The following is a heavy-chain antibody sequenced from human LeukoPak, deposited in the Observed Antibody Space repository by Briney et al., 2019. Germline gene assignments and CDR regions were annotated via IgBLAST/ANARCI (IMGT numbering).Heavy chain of an antibody. J-gene: IGHJ4*02. Sequence: SGGSLRLSCAASVFTFSSYAMSWVRQAPGKGLEWVSAISGSGGSTYYADSVKGRITISRDNSKNTLYLQMNSLRVEDTAVYYCASRKYSSGWFPLDYWGQGTLVTVSS. D-gene: IGHD6-19*01. CDR1: VFTFSSYA. V-gene: IGHV3-23*01. CDR3: ASRKYSSGWFPLDY. CDR2: ISGSGGST.